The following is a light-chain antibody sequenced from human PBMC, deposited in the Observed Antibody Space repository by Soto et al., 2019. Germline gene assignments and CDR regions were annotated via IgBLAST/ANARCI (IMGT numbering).Light chain of an antibody. CDR3: QQYKSYST. CDR1: QTISTW. V-gene: IGKV1-5*01. CDR2: DAS. J-gene: IGKJ1*01. Sequence: DIQVTQSPPTLSASVGDRVTITCRASQTISTWMAWYQQKPGKAPKLLVYDASTLQSGVASRFSGSGSGTEFTLIISGLQPDDSATYYCQQYKSYSTFGQGTKVDIK.